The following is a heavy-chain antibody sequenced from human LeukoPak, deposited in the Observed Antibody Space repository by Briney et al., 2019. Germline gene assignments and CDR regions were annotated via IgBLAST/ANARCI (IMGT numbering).Heavy chain of an antibody. CDR1: GGSISSGSYY. CDR2: IYTSGST. J-gene: IGHJ4*02. Sequence: SETLSLTCTVSGGSISSGSYYWRWIRQPAGTGLEWIGRIYTSGSTNYNPSLKSRVTISVDTSKNQFSLKLSSVTAADTAVYYCARETYYDFWSGYCIFDYWGQGTLVTVSS. CDR3: ARETYYDFWSGYCIFDY. D-gene: IGHD3-3*01. V-gene: IGHV4-61*02.